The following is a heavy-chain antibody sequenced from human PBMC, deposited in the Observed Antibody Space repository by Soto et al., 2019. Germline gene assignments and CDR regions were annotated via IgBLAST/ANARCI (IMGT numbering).Heavy chain of an antibody. J-gene: IGHJ5*02. CDR2: INHRGST. CDR3: AREVAYCSSTSCSQFDP. CDR1: GGSISTYY. Sequence: LETLSLTCTVSGGSISTYYWTWIRQPPGKGLEWIGEINHRGSTNYNPSLKSRVTISVDTSKNQFSLKLNSVTAADTAVYYCAREVAYCSSTSCSQFDPWGQGTLVTVSS. V-gene: IGHV4-34*01. D-gene: IGHD2-2*01.